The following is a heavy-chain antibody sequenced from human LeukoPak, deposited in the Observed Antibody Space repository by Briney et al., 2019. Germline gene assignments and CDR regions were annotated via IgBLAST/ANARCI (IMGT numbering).Heavy chain of an antibody. V-gene: IGHV3-66*01. CDR2: IYSGGST. D-gene: IGHD3-10*01. Sequence: GGSLRLSCAASGFTVSSNYMSWVRQAPGKGLEWVSVIYSGGSTYYADSVKGRFTISRDNSKNTLYLQMNSLRAEDTAVYYCAKDRLWFGPPGAFDIWGQGTMVTVSS. CDR1: GFTVSSNY. J-gene: IGHJ3*02. CDR3: AKDRLWFGPPGAFDI.